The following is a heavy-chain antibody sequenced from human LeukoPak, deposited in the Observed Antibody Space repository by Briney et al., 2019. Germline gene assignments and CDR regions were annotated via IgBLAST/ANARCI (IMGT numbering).Heavy chain of an antibody. D-gene: IGHD3-3*01. J-gene: IGHJ3*01. CDR3: TTDNWRGLDAFDV. CDR1: GFTFSNAW. CDR2: INSKTDGGTT. Sequence: GGSLRLSCVASGFTFSNAWMTWVRQAPGKGLEWVGRINSKTDGGTTDYGAPAKGRFTISRDASKYTLYLQMDSLKTEDTAMYYCTTDNWRGLDAFDVWGLGTMVTVSS. V-gene: IGHV3-15*01.